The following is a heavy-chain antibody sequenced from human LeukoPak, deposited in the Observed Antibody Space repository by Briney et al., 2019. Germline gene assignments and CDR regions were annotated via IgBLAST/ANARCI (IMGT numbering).Heavy chain of an antibody. CDR3: VNLMTFSSLDY. CDR1: GFTFSSYA. CDR2: ISSNGGST. J-gene: IGHJ4*02. V-gene: IGHV3-64D*09. Sequence: GGSLRLSCSASGFTFSSYAMHWVRQAPGKGLEYVSAISSNGGSTYYADSVKGRFTISRDNSKNTLYPQMSSLRAEDTAVYYCVNLMTFSSLDYWGQGTLVTVSS. D-gene: IGHD2/OR15-2a*01.